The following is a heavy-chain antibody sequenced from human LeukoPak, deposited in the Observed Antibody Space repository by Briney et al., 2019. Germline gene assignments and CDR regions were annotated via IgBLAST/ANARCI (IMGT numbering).Heavy chain of an antibody. Sequence: SETLSLTCAVYGGSFSGYYWSWIRQPPGKGPEWIGEINHSGSTNYNPSLKSRVTISVDTSKNQFSLKLSSVTAADTAVYYCVVGGSPGYWGQGTLVTVSS. D-gene: IGHD2-15*01. CDR3: VVGGSPGY. CDR2: INHSGST. CDR1: GGSFSGYY. V-gene: IGHV4-34*01. J-gene: IGHJ4*02.